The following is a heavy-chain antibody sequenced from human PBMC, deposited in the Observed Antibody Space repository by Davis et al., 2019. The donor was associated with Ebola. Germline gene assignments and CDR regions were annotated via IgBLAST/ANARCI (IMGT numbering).Heavy chain of an antibody. D-gene: IGHD4-23*01. Sequence: ASVKVSCKASGGTFSSYTLSWVRQAPGHSLEWLGWISVYSGNTNYAQKFQGRVTMTTDTSTNTAYMDLGSLRSDDTAVYYCARASVVLAPFDYWGQGTLVTVSS. V-gene: IGHV1-18*01. J-gene: IGHJ4*02. CDR1: GGTFSSYT. CDR3: ARASVVLAPFDY. CDR2: ISVYSGNT.